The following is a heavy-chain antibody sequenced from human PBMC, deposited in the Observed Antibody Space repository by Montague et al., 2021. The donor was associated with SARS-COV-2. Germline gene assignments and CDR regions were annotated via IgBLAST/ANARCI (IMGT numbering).Heavy chain of an antibody. CDR2: IYHSGTT. V-gene: IGHV4-38-2*02. CDR1: GDSITNNYY. D-gene: IGHD2-21*01. Sequence: SETLSLTCTVSGDSITNNYYWGWIRQPPGKGLEWFVTIYHSGTTYYNPSLKSRVTITVDTSNNQFSLKLTSAIAADAAVYYCSRRHIVGSNRAFDYWGQGTLVTVSS. J-gene: IGHJ4*02. CDR3: SRRHIVGSNRAFDY.